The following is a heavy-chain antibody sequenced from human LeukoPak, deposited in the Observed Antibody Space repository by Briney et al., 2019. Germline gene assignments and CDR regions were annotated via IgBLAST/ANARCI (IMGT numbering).Heavy chain of an antibody. CDR3: ARMVAVGTTYYDY. CDR2: ISDSSYST. J-gene: IGHJ4*02. Sequence: GGSLRLSCAASGFTVSSNYMSWVRQAPGKGLDWVSAISDSSYSTYYADSVKGRFTISRDNSKNTLYLQMNSLRAEDTAVYYCARMVAVGTTYYDYWGQGTLVTVSS. CDR1: GFTVSSNY. D-gene: IGHD1-26*01. V-gene: IGHV3-23*01.